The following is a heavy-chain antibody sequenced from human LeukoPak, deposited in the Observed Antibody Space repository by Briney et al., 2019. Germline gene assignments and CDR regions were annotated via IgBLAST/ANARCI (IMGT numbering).Heavy chain of an antibody. Sequence: KPSETLSLTCAVYGGSFSGYYWSWIRQPPGKGLEWIGEINHSGSTNYNPSLKSRVTISVDTSKNQFSLKLSSVTAADTAVCYCARVRLSVWDIDYWGQGTLVTVSS. V-gene: IGHV4-34*01. J-gene: IGHJ4*02. CDR1: GGSFSGYY. CDR3: ARVRLSVWDIDY. D-gene: IGHD1-26*01. CDR2: INHSGST.